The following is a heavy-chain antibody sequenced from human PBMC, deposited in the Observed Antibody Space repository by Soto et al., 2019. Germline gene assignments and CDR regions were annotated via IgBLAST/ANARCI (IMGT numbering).Heavy chain of an antibody. Sequence: ASVKVSCKASGYTFTSYDINWVRQATGQGLEWMGWMNPNSGNTGYAQKFQGRVTMTRNTSISAAYMELSSLRSEDTAVYYCARGRGAYDILTGYGRLDPWGQGTLVTVSS. CDR2: MNPNSGNT. D-gene: IGHD3-9*01. J-gene: IGHJ5*02. CDR3: ARGRGAYDILTGYGRLDP. CDR1: GYTFTSYD. V-gene: IGHV1-8*01.